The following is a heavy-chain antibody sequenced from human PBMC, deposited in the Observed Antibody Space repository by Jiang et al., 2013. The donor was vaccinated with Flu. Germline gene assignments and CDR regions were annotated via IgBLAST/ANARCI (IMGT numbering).Heavy chain of an antibody. D-gene: IGHD6-6*01. CDR1: GFSLSTSGVG. V-gene: IGHV2-5*01. CDR2: IYWNDDK. J-gene: IGHJ4*02. CDR3: AHRDSSSSYFDY. Sequence: KPTQTLTLTCTFSGFSLSTSGVGVGWIRQPPGKALEWLALIYWNDDKRYSPSLKSRLTITKDTSKNQVVLTMTNMDPVDTATYYCAHRDSSSSYFDYWGQGTLVTVSS.